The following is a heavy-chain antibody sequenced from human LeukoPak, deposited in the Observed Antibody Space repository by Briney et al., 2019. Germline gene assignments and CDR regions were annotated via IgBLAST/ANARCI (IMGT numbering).Heavy chain of an antibody. V-gene: IGHV4-59*01. J-gene: IGHJ3*02. D-gene: IGHD3-22*01. CDR1: GGSISSYY. CDR2: IYYSGTT. Sequence: PSETLSLTCTVSGGSISSYYWSWIRQPPGKGLEWIGYIYYSGTTNYNPSLKSRVTISVDTSKNQFSLKLSSVTAADTAVYYCARGRHYYDSSGYWSSDAFDIWGQGTMVTVSS. CDR3: ARGRHYYDSSGYWSSDAFDI.